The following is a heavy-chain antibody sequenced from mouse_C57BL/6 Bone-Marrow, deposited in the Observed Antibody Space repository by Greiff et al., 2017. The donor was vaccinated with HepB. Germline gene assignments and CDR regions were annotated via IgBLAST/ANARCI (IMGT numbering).Heavy chain of an antibody. D-gene: IGHD3-2*02. Sequence: VKLQESGAELARPGASVKLSCKASGYTFTSYGISWVKQRTGQGLEWIGEIYPRSGNTYYNEKFKGKATLTADKSSSTAYMELRSLTSEDSAVYFCARDPLDSSGPHYYAMDYWGQGTSVTVSS. CDR2: IYPRSGNT. CDR1: GYTFTSYG. CDR3: ARDPLDSSGPHYYAMDY. J-gene: IGHJ4*01. V-gene: IGHV1-81*01.